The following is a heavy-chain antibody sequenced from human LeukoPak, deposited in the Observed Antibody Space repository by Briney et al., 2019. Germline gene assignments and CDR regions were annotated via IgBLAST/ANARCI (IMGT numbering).Heavy chain of an antibody. D-gene: IGHD3-22*01. J-gene: IGHJ5*02. CDR2: ISAYNGNT. CDR3: ARVDYDSSGYYTNWFDP. CDR1: GYTFTSYG. Sequence: ASVKVSCKASGYTFTSYGISWVRQAPGQGLEWMGWISAYNGNTNYAQKLQGRVTMTTDTSTSTAYMELRSLRSDDTAVYYCARVDYDSSGYYTNWFDPWGQGTLVTVSS. V-gene: IGHV1-18*01.